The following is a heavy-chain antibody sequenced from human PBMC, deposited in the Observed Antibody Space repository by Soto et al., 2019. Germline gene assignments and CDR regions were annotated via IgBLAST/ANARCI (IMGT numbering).Heavy chain of an antibody. D-gene: IGHD2-15*01. Sequence: GASMKVSCKASGGTFSSDSFSWVRQAPGQGLEWMGGIIPMFDTPIYAQKFQDRVTITADESTSTAYMQLSSLRSGDTAVYYCARSGGLDRDFNYWGQGSLVTVSS. V-gene: IGHV1-69*13. CDR2: IIPMFDTP. CDR1: GGTFSSDS. J-gene: IGHJ4*02. CDR3: ARSGGLDRDFNY.